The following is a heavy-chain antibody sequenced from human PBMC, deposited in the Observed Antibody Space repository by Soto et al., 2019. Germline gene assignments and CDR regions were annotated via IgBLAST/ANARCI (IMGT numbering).Heavy chain of an antibody. J-gene: IGHJ4*02. CDR1: GFTFSSYA. CDR2: ISGSGGST. CDR3: AKEGIVLMVYAIHWGFDY. Sequence: EVQLLESGGGLVQPGGSLRLSCAASGFTFSSYAMSWVRQAPGKGLEWVSAISGSGGSTYYADSVKGRFTISRDNSKNTLYLQMNSLRAEDTAVYYCAKEGIVLMVYAIHWGFDYWGQGTLVTVSS. D-gene: IGHD2-8*01. V-gene: IGHV3-23*01.